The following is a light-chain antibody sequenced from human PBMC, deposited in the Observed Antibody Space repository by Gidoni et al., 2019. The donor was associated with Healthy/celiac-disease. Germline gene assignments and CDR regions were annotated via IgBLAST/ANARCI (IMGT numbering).Light chain of an antibody. Sequence: DIQLTQSPSFLSASVGDRVTITCRASQGISSYVAWYQQKPGKAPQLLIYAASTLQSGVPSRFSGSGSGTEFTLTISILQPEDFATYYCQQLNSYPLTCGGXTKVEIK. CDR1: QGISSY. CDR2: AAS. CDR3: QQLNSYPLT. V-gene: IGKV1-9*01. J-gene: IGKJ4*01.